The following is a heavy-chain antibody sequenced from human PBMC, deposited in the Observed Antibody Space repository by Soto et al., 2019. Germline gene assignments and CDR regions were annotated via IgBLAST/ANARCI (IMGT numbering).Heavy chain of an antibody. CDR2: IIPIFPTP. Sequence: QVQLVQSGAEVKKPGSSVTVSCKASGGTFGNSAISWVRQAPGQGLEWMGGIIPIFPTPDYAQKFQGRVTIPAGQSTTPTYRELTSLKSEDTAVYYCALENARQQLGGNYYYGIDVWGQGTTVTVSS. D-gene: IGHD2-8*01. CDR3: ALENARQQLGGNYYYGIDV. J-gene: IGHJ6*02. CDR1: GGTFGNSA. V-gene: IGHV1-69*12.